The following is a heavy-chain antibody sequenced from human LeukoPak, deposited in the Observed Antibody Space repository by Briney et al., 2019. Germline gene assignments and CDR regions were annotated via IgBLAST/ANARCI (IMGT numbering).Heavy chain of an antibody. Sequence: ASVKVSCKASGYTFNTYGMSWVRQAPGQGLEWMAWISVSRGDTQYAQKFQGRVTMTTDTSTSTAYLELRSLRSDDTAVYYCVRDDWRGLGNRNDVANFDYWGQGTLVTVSS. J-gene: IGHJ4*02. CDR1: GYTFNTYG. D-gene: IGHD1-1*01. CDR2: ISVSRGDT. V-gene: IGHV1-18*01. CDR3: VRDDWRGLGNRNDVANFDY.